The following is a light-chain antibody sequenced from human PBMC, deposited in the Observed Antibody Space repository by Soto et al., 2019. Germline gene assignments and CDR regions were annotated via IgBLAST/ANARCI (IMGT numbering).Light chain of an antibody. J-gene: IGLJ3*02. V-gene: IGLV2-11*01. CDR2: DVS. Sequence: QSALTQPRSVSGSPGQSVTISCTGTSSDVGGYNYVSWYQQHPGKAPKLMIYDVSKWPSGVPDRFSGSKSGHTASLTISGLQAEDEAAYYCCSYAGKLLWVFGGGTKLTVL. CDR3: CSYAGKLLWV. CDR1: SSDVGGYNY.